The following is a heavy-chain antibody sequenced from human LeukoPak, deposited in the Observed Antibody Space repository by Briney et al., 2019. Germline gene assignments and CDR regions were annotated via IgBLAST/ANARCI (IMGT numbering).Heavy chain of an antibody. V-gene: IGHV4-59*01. CDR1: GGSISSYY. D-gene: IGHD3-10*01. Sequence: SPSETLSLTCTVSGGSISSYYWSWIRQPPGKGLEWIGYIYDSGSTNYNPSLKSRVTISVDTSKNQFSLKLSSVTAADTALYYCACLTRADAFDIWGQGTMVTVSS. J-gene: IGHJ3*02. CDR3: ACLTRADAFDI. CDR2: IYDSGST.